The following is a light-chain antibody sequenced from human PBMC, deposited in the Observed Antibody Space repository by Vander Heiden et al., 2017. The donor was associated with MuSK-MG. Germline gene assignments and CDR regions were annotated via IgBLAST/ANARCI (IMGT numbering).Light chain of an antibody. Sequence: QSALTQPASVSGSPGQSITISCTGTSSDVGSYNLVSWYQQNPGKPPKLMIYEVSKRPSGVSNRFSGSKSGNTASLTISGLQAEDEADYYCCSYAGSSTWVFGGGTKLTVL. CDR3: CSYAGSSTWV. J-gene: IGLJ3*02. CDR1: SSDVGSYNL. V-gene: IGLV2-23*02. CDR2: EVS.